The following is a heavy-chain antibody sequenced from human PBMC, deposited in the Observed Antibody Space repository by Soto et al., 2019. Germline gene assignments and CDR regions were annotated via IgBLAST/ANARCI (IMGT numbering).Heavy chain of an antibody. V-gene: IGHV3-53*01. CDR2: IYSGGST. CDR1: GFTVSSNY. D-gene: IGHD6-19*01. J-gene: IGHJ4*02. CDR3: ASLSSGWYDY. Sequence: PXGSLRLSCAASGFTVSSNYMSWVRQAPGKGLEWVSVIYSGGSTYYADSVKGRFTISRDNSKNTLYLQMNSLRAEDTAVYYCASLSSGWYDYWGQGTLVTVSS.